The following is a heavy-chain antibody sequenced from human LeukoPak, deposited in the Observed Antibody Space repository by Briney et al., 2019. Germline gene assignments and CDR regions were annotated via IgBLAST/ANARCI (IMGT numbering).Heavy chain of an antibody. Sequence: SETLSLTCAVYGGSFSGYYWSWIRQPPGKGLEWIGEINHSGSTNYNPSLKSRVTISVDTSKNQFSLKLSSVTAADTAVYYCAREASAATPSFDYWGQGTLVTVSS. CDR1: GGSFSGYY. V-gene: IGHV4-34*01. J-gene: IGHJ4*02. CDR2: INHSGST. D-gene: IGHD1-26*01. CDR3: AREASAATPSFDY.